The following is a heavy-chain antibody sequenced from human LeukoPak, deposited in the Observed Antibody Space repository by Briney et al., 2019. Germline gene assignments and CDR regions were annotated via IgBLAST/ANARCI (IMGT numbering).Heavy chain of an antibody. D-gene: IGHD3-10*01. Sequence: GASVKVSFKVSGYTLTELSMHWVRQAPGKGLEWMGGFDPEDGETIYAQKFQGRVTMTEDTSTDTAYMELSSLRSEDTAVYYCATVRYYYGSGSPSYYFDYWGQGTLVTVSS. CDR1: GYTLTELS. CDR2: FDPEDGET. CDR3: ATVRYYYGSGSPSYYFDY. J-gene: IGHJ4*02. V-gene: IGHV1-24*01.